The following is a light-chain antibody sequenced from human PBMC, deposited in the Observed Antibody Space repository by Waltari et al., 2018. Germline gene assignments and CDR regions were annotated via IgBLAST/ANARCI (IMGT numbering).Light chain of an antibody. Sequence: QSALTQPASVSGSPGQSIPISCTGTSSAVGSYTFVPWYQQHPGKAPKLMIYEATKRPSGVSNRFSGSKSGNTASLTISGLQAEDEADYYCCSYTTSNTFVFGGGTKLTVL. V-gene: IGLV2-23*02. CDR3: CSYTTSNTFV. CDR1: SSAVGSYTF. CDR2: EAT. J-gene: IGLJ2*01.